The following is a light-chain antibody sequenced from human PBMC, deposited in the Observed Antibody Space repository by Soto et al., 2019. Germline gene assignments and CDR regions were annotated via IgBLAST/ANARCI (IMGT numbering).Light chain of an antibody. J-gene: IGKJ3*01. CDR1: QSVSSSY. CDR2: DTS. V-gene: IGKV3-20*01. CDR3: QQYGNSPFT. Sequence: EIVLTQSPGTLSLSPGERATLSCRASQSVSSSYLAWYQQKPGQAPRLLIYDTSSRATGIPDRFSGSGSGTDFTLTISRLEQEDFAVYYCQQYGNSPFTFGPGTKVEIK.